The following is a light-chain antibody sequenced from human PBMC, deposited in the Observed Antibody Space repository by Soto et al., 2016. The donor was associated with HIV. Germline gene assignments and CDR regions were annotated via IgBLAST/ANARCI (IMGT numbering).Light chain of an antibody. CDR3: QVWDSSSDHLWV. CDR1: NIGSKS. J-gene: IGLJ3*02. Sequence: YVLTQPPSVSVAPGKTARITCGGNNIGSKSVHWYQQKPGQAPVLVVYDDRDRPSGIPERFSGSNSGNTATLTISRVEAGDEADYYRQVWDSSSDHLWVFGGGTKLTVL. CDR2: DDR. V-gene: IGLV3-21*03.